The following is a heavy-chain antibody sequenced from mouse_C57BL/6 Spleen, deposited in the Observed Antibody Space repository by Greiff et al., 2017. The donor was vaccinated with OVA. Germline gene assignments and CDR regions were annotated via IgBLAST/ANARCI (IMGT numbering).Heavy chain of an antibody. CDR2: IYPGDGDT. V-gene: IGHV1-82*01. CDR1: GYAFSSSW. J-gene: IGHJ4*01. Sequence: VQVVESGPELVKPGASVKISCKASGYAFSSSWMNWVKQRPGKGLEWIGRIYPGDGDTNYNGKFKGKATLTADKSSSTAYMQLSSLTSEDSAVYFCARYDSDYYAMDYWGQGTSVTVSS. D-gene: IGHD2-4*01. CDR3: ARYDSDYYAMDY.